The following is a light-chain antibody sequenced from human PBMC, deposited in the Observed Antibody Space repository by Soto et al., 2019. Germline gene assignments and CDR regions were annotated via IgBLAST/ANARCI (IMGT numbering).Light chain of an antibody. CDR2: DAS. J-gene: IGKJ4*01. CDR1: QSVGSH. V-gene: IGKV3-11*01. CDR3: QQRSIWPLT. Sequence: EIVLTQSPATLSLSPGVKATLSCRASQSVGSHLAWYQQKPGQAPRLLIFDASNRATGIPARFSGSGSGTDFTLTISNLGPEDFALYYCQQRSIWPLTFGGGTKVDIK.